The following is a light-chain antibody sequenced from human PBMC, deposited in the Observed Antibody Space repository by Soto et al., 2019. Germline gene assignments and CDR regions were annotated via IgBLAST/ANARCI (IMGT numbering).Light chain of an antibody. CDR3: QQYGSSPWT. Sequence: EIVLTQSRGTLSLSPGERATLSCRASQSVSSSYLAWYQQKPGQAPRPLIYGASSRAIGIPDRFSGSGSGTDFTLTISRLEPEDFAVYYCQQYGSSPWTFGQGTKVEIK. CDR1: QSVSSSY. CDR2: GAS. V-gene: IGKV3-20*01. J-gene: IGKJ1*01.